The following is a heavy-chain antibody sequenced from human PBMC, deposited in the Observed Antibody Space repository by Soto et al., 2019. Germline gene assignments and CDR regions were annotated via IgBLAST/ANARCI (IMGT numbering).Heavy chain of an antibody. CDR3: AKGLYPSYYDSSGYYNWFDP. J-gene: IGHJ5*02. Sequence: EVRLLESGGGLVQPGGSLRLSCAASGFTFSSYAMSWVRQAPGKGLEWVSAISGSGGSTYYADSVKGRFTISRDNSKNTLYLQMNSLRAEDTAVYYCAKGLYPSYYDSSGYYNWFDPWGQGTLVTVSS. CDR2: ISGSGGST. V-gene: IGHV3-23*01. D-gene: IGHD3-22*01. CDR1: GFTFSSYA.